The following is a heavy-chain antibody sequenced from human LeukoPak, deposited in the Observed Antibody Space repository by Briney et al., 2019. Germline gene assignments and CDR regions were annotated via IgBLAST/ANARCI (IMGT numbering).Heavy chain of an antibody. J-gene: IGHJ5*02. D-gene: IGHD3-10*01. CDR2: ISGSNGNT. Sequence: ASVKVSCKASGYTFNRYGISWVRQAPGQGLERIGWISGSNGNTNYAQRFQGRVTMTTDSSTSAAYMELRSLRSDDTAVYYCARDGRGSRSSWFDPWGQGTLVIVSS. CDR1: GYTFNRYG. V-gene: IGHV1-18*01. CDR3: ARDGRGSRSSWFDP.